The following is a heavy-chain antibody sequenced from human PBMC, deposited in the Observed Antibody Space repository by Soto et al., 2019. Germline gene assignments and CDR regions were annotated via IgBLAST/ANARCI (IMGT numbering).Heavy chain of an antibody. CDR3: ARDRSEIVVVPAAPYYYYGMDV. J-gene: IGHJ6*02. Sequence: SVKVSCKASGGTFSSYAISWVRHAPGQGLEWMGGIIPIFGTANYAQKFQGRVTITADESTSTAYMELSSLRSEDTAVYYCARDRSEIVVVPAAPYYYYGMDVWGQGTTVTVSS. CDR2: IIPIFGTA. D-gene: IGHD2-2*01. CDR1: GGTFSSYA. V-gene: IGHV1-69*13.